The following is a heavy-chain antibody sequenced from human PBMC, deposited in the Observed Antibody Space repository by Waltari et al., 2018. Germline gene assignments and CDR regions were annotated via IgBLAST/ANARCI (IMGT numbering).Heavy chain of an antibody. Sequence: QVQLQQWGAGLLKPSETLSLTCAVYGGSFSGYYWSWIRQPPGKGLEWIGEINHSGSTNYNPSLKSRVTISVDTSKNQFSLKLSSVTAADTAVYYCARGGKYSGYLFIFSSDFDYWGQGTLVTVSS. CDR1: GGSFSGYY. D-gene: IGHD5-12*01. CDR3: ARGGKYSGYLFIFSSDFDY. V-gene: IGHV4-34*01. CDR2: INHSGST. J-gene: IGHJ4*02.